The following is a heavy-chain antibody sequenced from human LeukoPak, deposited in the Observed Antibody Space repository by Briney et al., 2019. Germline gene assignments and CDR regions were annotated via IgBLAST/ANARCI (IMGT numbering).Heavy chain of an antibody. CDR2: IYYSGST. CDR1: GGSISISSYY. Sequence: SETLSLTCTVSGGSISISSYYWGWIRQPPGKGLEWIGSIYYSGSTYYNPSLKSRVTISVDTSKNQFSLKLSSVTAADTAVYYCARQLWSFGYFDYWGQGTLVTVSS. V-gene: IGHV4-39*01. J-gene: IGHJ4*02. CDR3: ARQLWSFGYFDY. D-gene: IGHD5-18*01.